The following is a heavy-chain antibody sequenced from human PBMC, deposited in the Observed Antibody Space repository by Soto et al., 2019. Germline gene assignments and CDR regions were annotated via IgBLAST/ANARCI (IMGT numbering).Heavy chain of an antibody. D-gene: IGHD3-10*01. J-gene: IGHJ4*02. CDR3: ARDLVTMVRGVIITPIGFDY. CDR1: GFTFSSYA. V-gene: IGHV3-30-3*01. CDR2: ISYDGSNK. Sequence: GGSLRLSCAASGFTFSSYAMHWVRQAPGKGLEWVAVISYDGSNKYYADSVKGRFTISRDNFKNTLYLQMNSLRAEDTAVYYCARDLVTMVRGVIITPIGFDYWGQGT.